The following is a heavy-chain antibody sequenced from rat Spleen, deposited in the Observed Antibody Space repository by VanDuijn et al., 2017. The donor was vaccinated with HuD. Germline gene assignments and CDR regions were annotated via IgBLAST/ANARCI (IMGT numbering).Heavy chain of an antibody. D-gene: IGHD3-8*01. J-gene: IGHJ2*01. CDR3: ARHALSPKFLFDY. Sequence: EVQLVESGGGLVQPGRSLKLSCEASGFTFNDYYMAWVRQAPKKGLEWVASINYDGSGTYYGDSVKGRFTISRDNAKSTLYLQMNSLRSEDTATYYCARHALSPKFLFDYWGQGVMVTVSS. CDR1: GFTFNDYY. CDR2: INYDGSGT. V-gene: IGHV5-22*01.